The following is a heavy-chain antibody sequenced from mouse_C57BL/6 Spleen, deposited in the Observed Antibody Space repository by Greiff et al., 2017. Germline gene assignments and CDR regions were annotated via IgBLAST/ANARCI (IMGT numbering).Heavy chain of an antibody. Sequence: QVQLQQPGAELVMPGASVKLSCKASGYTFTSYWMHWVKQRPGQGLEWIGEIDPSDSYTNYNQKFKGKSTLTVDKSSSTAYMQLSSLTSEDSAVYYCARGGLRLGAWFAYWGQGTLDTVSA. CDR2: IDPSDSYT. D-gene: IGHD2-4*01. J-gene: IGHJ3*01. CDR3: ARGGLRLGAWFAY. V-gene: IGHV1-69*01. CDR1: GYTFTSYW.